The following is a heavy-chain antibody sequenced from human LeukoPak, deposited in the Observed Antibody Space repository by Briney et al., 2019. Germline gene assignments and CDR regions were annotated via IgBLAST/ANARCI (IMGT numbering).Heavy chain of an antibody. J-gene: IGHJ4*02. CDR3: TRGRRTNEY. D-gene: IGHD1-1*01. V-gene: IGHV3-11*04. CDR2: ISSSGGAI. CDR1: GFTFSDYY. Sequence: GGSLRLSCAASGFTFSDYYMSWIRQAPGKGLEWVSYISSSGGAIYYADSVKSRFTISRDDAENSLYLQLNSLRVEDTAVYYCTRGRRTNEYWGQGTLVTVSS.